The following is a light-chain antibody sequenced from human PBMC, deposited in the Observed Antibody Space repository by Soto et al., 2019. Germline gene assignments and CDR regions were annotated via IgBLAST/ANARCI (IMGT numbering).Light chain of an antibody. CDR1: QSVSSNY. Sequence: EVVLTQSPGTLSLSPGERATLSCRASQSVSSNYLAWYHQKPGQAPRLLIYGASSRATGIPARFSGTGSGTEFTLTISSLQSEDFAIYYCQKRGNWPQFGQGTRLEI. CDR3: QKRGNWPQ. J-gene: IGKJ5*01. V-gene: IGKV3D-20*02. CDR2: GAS.